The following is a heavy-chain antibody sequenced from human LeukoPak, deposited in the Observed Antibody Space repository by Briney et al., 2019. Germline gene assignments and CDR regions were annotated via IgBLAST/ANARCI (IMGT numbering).Heavy chain of an antibody. J-gene: IGHJ6*03. CDR3: ARRFWGASYYYYMDV. CDR2: IYYSGST. CDR1: GGSISSYY. V-gene: IGHV4-59*01. Sequence: SETLSLTCTVSGGSISSYYWSWIRQPPGKGLEWIGYIYYSGSTNYNPSLKSRVTISVDTSKNQFSLKLSSVTAADTAVYYCARRFWGASYYYYMDVWGKGTTVTISS. D-gene: IGHD3-16*01.